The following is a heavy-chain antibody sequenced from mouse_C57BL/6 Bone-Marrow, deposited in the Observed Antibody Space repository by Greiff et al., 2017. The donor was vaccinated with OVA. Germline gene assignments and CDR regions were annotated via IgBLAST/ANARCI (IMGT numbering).Heavy chain of an antibody. V-gene: IGHV6-6*01. J-gene: IGHJ1*03. Sequence: EVQGVESGGGLVQPGGSMKLSCAASGFTFSDAWMDWVRQSPEKGLEWVAEIRNKANNHATYYAESVKGRFTISRDDSKSSVYLQMNSLRAEDTGIYYCTRGYYYGSSYVGYFDVWGTGTTVTVSS. CDR3: TRGYYYGSSYVGYFDV. CDR2: IRNKANNHAT. D-gene: IGHD1-1*01. CDR1: GFTFSDAW.